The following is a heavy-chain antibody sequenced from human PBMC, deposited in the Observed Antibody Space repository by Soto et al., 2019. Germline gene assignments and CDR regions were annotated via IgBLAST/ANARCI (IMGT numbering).Heavy chain of an antibody. D-gene: IGHD1-1*01. CDR3: AKALERRAFDI. J-gene: IGHJ3*02. CDR2: ISYDGSNK. V-gene: IGHV3-30*18. CDR1: GFTFSSYG. Sequence: GGSLRLSCAASGFTFSSYGMHWVRQAPGKGLEWVAVISYDGSNKYYADSVKGRFTISRDNSKNTLYLQMNSLRAEDTAAYYCAKALERRAFDIWGQGTMVTVSS.